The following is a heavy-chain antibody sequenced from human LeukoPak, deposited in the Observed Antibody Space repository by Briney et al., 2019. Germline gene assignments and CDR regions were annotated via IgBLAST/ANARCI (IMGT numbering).Heavy chain of an antibody. V-gene: IGHV3-23*01. Sequence: GGSLRLSCAASGLTFSSHAMSWVRQAPGKGLEWVSTISGSGVSTYYADSVKGRFIISRDNSKNTLYLQMNSLRAEDTAVYYCAEGSTGATGGWFDPWGQGTLVTVSS. CDR3: AEGSTGATGGWFDP. CDR2: ISGSGVST. J-gene: IGHJ5*02. CDR1: GLTFSSHA. D-gene: IGHD1-1*01.